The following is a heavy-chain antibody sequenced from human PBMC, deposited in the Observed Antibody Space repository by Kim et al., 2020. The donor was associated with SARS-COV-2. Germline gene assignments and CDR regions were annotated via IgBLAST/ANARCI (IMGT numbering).Heavy chain of an antibody. CDR2: ISSSSSYI. CDR3: ARDVRVATIPGAFDI. Sequence: GGSLRLSCAASGFTFSSYSMNWVRQAPGKGLEWVSSISSSSSYIYYADSVKGRFTISRDNAKNSLYLQMNSLRAEDTAVYYCARDVRVATIPGAFDIWGQGTMVTVSS. V-gene: IGHV3-21*01. J-gene: IGHJ3*02. CDR1: GFTFSSYS. D-gene: IGHD5-12*01.